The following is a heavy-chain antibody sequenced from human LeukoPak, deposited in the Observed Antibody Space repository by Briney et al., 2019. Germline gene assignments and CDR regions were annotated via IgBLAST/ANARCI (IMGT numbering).Heavy chain of an antibody. CDR2: IYSGGDT. Sequence: PGGSLRLSRAASGFTFSSNYMSWVRQAPGKGLEWVSVIYSGGDTYYSDSVTGRFTISRDNSKNTLYLQMNSLRAEDTAVYYCARVAVGAGTDYFDYWGQGTLVTVSS. D-gene: IGHD6-19*01. CDR1: GFTFSSNY. V-gene: IGHV3-53*01. CDR3: ARVAVGAGTDYFDY. J-gene: IGHJ4*02.